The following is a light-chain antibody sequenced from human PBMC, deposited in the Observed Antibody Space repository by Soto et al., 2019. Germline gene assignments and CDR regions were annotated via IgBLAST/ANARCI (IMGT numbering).Light chain of an antibody. CDR3: SSYTSSSTVV. CDR2: EVS. J-gene: IGLJ2*01. V-gene: IGLV2-14*01. CDR1: SSDVGGYNY. Sequence: QSALTQPASVSGSPGQSITISCTGTSSDVGGYNYVSWYQQHPGKAPKLMIYEVSNRPSGVSNRFSGSKSGNTASLTISGLQAEDVADYSCSSYTSSSTVVFGGGTKLTVL.